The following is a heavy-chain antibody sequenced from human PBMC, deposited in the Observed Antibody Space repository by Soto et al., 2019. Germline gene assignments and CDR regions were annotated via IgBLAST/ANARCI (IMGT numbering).Heavy chain of an antibody. J-gene: IGHJ4*02. Sequence: QVQLVQSGAEVRKPGSSVKVSCKASGGTFSTSAMNWVRQAPGQGLEWMGSIIPVFGTATYAQSFQGRLTITADGSTTTGYMELSSRRSEATAVYYCATQLDGDLDFWGQGTLLIVSS. CDR3: ATQLDGDLDF. CDR1: GGTFSTSA. D-gene: IGHD7-27*01. CDR2: IIPVFGTA. V-gene: IGHV1-69*15.